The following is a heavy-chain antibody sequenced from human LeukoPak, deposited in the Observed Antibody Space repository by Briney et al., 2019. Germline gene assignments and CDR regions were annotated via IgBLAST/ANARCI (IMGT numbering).Heavy chain of an antibody. V-gene: IGHV1-2*02. CDR1: GYSFVGYY. J-gene: IGHJ4*02. D-gene: IGHD5-24*01. CDR3: ARDRVEMSTSLSFSDN. CDR2: MNPDTGGR. Sequence: ASVKVSCKASGYSFVGYYIHWIRQAPGQGLEWLGWMNPDTGGRKLAQKFQGRVTLTRDTSINTAYMELNSLQSDDTAVYFCARDRVEMSTSLSFSDNWGQGSLITVSS.